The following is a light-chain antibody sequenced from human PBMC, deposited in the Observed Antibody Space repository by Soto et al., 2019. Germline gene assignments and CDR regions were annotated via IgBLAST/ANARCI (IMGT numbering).Light chain of an antibody. CDR2: DAS. J-gene: IGKJ4*01. V-gene: IGKV1-5*01. Sequence: GDRVTITCRASQSIRSWLAWYQQKPGKAPKLLIYDASNLESGVPSRFSGRRSGTEFTLTISSLQPVDFATYYCQQYESYSPLTFGGGTKVDIK. CDR3: QQYESYSPLT. CDR1: QSIRSW.